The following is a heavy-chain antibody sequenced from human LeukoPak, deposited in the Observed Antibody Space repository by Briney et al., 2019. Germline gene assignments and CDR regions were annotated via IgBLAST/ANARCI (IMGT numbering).Heavy chain of an antibody. V-gene: IGHV5-51*01. CDR2: IYPGDSDT. J-gene: IGHJ4*02. CDR3: ARQYGRPFDY. D-gene: IGHD4-17*01. Sequence: GESLKISCKGAGYSFSNYWIGGGRQMPGKGLEWMGIIYPGDSDTRYSPSFQGQVTISVDESINTAYLQWISLEASDTAMYYCARQYGRPFDYWGQGTLVTFSS. CDR1: GYSFSNYW.